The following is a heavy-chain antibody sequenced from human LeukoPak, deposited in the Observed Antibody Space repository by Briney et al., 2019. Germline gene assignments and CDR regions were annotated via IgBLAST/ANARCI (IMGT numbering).Heavy chain of an antibody. CDR2: IYSGGST. V-gene: IGHV3-66*01. J-gene: IGHJ4*02. CDR1: GFTVSRNY. Sequence: PGGSLRLSCAASGFTVSRNYMSWVRQAPGKGLEWVSVIYSGGSTYYADSVKGRFTISRDNSKNTLYLQMNSLRAEDTAVYYCARGRVAAPFDYWGQGTLVTVSS. CDR3: ARGRVAAPFDY. D-gene: IGHD6-13*01.